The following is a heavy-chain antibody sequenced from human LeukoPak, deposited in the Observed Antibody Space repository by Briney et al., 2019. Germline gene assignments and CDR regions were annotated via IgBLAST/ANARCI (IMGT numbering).Heavy chain of an antibody. CDR3: ARGRDSRGYQFMGFDS. V-gene: IGHV4-61*02. Sequence: SETLSLTCTVPGGSISSGNYYWSWIRQPAGKGLEWIGRIWADGAPTYRPSLKSRVTISVDTSKNQFSLRLSSVTAADTAVYYCARGRDSRGYQFMGFDSWGQGTLVTVSS. CDR1: GGSISSGNYY. J-gene: IGHJ4*02. CDR2: IWADGAP. D-gene: IGHD3-22*01.